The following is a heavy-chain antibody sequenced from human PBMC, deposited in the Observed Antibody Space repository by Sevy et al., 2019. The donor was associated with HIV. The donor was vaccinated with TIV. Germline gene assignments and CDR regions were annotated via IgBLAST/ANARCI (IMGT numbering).Heavy chain of an antibody. CDR2: ISGSGGST. CDR1: GFTFSSYA. V-gene: IGHV3-23*01. D-gene: IGHD6-13*01. CDR3: AKDDSSSWLSYGMDV. J-gene: IGHJ6*02. Sequence: GESLKISCAASGFTFSSYAMSWVRQAPGKGLEWVSAISGSGGSTYYADSVKGRFTISRDNSKNTLYLQMNSLRAEDTAVYYCAKDDSSSWLSYGMDVWGQGTTVTVSS.